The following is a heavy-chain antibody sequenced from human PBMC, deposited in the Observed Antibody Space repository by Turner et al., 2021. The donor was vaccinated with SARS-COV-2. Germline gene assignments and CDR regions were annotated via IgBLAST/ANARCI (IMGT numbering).Heavy chain of an antibody. J-gene: IGHJ5*02. CDR2: IGTAGDT. CDR1: GFTFSSYD. V-gene: IGHV3-13*04. Sequence: EVQLVESGGGLVQPGGSLRLSCAASGFTFSSYDMHWVRQATGKVLEWVSAIGTAGDTYYPGSVKGRFTISRENAKNSLYLQMNSLRAGDTAVYYCARGYYDSSGYRNWFDPWGQGTLVTVSS. CDR3: ARGYYDSSGYRNWFDP. D-gene: IGHD3-22*01.